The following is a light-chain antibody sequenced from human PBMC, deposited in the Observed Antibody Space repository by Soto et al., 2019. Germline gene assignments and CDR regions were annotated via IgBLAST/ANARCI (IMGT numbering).Light chain of an antibody. V-gene: IGKV3-11*01. Sequence: EIVLTQSPATLSLSPGERATLSCRPSHSVYFFLAWYQQKPGQPPRLLMYDASNRATGIPARFSGSGSGTDFTLTISSLEPEDFAVYYCQQYGGSPYTFGQGTKLEIK. CDR1: HSVYFF. J-gene: IGKJ2*01. CDR3: QQYGGSPYT. CDR2: DAS.